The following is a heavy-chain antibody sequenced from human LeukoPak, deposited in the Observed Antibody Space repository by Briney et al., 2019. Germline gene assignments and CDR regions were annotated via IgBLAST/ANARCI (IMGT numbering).Heavy chain of an antibody. V-gene: IGHV4-30-4*01. CDR3: AREIAAQSGLDY. D-gene: IGHD1-1*01. Sequence: SETLSPTCTVSGGSISSGDYYWSWIRQPPGKGLEWIGYIYYSGSTYYNPSLKSRVTISVDTSKNQFSLKLSSVTAADTAVYYCAREIAAQSGLDYWGQGTLVTVSS. CDR2: IYYSGST. CDR1: GGSISSGDYY. J-gene: IGHJ4*02.